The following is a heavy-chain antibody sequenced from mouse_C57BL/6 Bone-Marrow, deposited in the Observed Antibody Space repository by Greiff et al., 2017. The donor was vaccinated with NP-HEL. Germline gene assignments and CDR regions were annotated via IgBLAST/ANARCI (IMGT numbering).Heavy chain of an antibody. CDR1: GYTFPGYW. Sequence: QVQLQQSGADLMKPGASVKLSCKATGYTFPGYWIEWVKQRPGHGLEWIGEIILGSGSTNYNEKFKGKATFTADTSSNTAYMQLSSLTTEDSAICYWATLTTVVATRGYFEVWGTGTTVTVSS. D-gene: IGHD1-1*01. J-gene: IGHJ1*03. CDR2: IILGSGST. V-gene: IGHV1-9*01. CDR3: ATLTTVVATRGYFEV.